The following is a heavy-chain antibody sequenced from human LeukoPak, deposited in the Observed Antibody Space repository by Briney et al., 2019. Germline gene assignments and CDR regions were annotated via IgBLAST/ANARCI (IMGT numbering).Heavy chain of an antibody. CDR2: VHHSGTS. D-gene: IGHD5-12*01. J-gene: IGHJ5*02. Sequence: PSETLSLTCSVSGDSIRRYFWSWIRLSPGKGLEWIGYVHHSGTSRYKPPLESRVTISLDTSENQFSLTLKSVTAADTALYYCAGAEIDRLRSPGTLYYIDAWGPGTLVTVSS. CDR1: GDSIRRYF. V-gene: IGHV4-59*01. CDR3: AGAEIDRLRSPGTLYYIDA.